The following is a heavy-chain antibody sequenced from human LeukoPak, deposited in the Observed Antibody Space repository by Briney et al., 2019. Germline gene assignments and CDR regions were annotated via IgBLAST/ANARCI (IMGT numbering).Heavy chain of an antibody. Sequence: PSETLSLTCTVSGGSFTTYSWSWIRQPPGKGLDWIGDVHSNGNTNYNPSLKNRVTMSIDTSRDQFSLTLTPVTAADPAIFYCARRIQLWSYWHFDLWGRGTLVTVSS. J-gene: IGHJ2*01. CDR3: ARRIQLWSYWHFDL. D-gene: IGHD5-18*01. CDR1: GGSFTTYS. V-gene: IGHV4-4*08. CDR2: VHSNGNT.